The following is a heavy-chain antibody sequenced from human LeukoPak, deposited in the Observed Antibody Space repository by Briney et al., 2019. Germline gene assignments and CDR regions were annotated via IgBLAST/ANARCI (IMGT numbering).Heavy chain of an antibody. CDR3: ARSIAAAGTGVWIDY. J-gene: IGHJ4*02. CDR1: GGSFSGYY. D-gene: IGHD6-13*01. V-gene: IGHV4-34*01. Sequence: TSETLSLTCAVYGGSFSGYYWSWIRQPPGKGLEWIGEINHSGSTNYNPSLKSRVTISVDTSKNQFSLKLSSVTAADTAVYYCARSIAAAGTGVWIDYWGQGTLVTVSS. CDR2: INHSGST.